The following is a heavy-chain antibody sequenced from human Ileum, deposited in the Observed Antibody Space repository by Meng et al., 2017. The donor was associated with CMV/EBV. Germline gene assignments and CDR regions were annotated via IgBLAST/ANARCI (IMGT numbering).Heavy chain of an antibody. CDR2: IRCDGSTK. D-gene: IGHD3-9*01. J-gene: IGHJ5*02. V-gene: IGHV3-30*02. CDR3: ARLPTGFPNWFDP. Sequence: GGSLRLSCVVSGFNFSNNNMHWVRQAPGKGLEWVAFIRCDGSTKFYADSVKGRFTISRDNSGNTLYLQMNNLRTEDTAVYYCARLPTGFPNWFDPWGQGTLVTVSS. CDR1: GFNFSNNN.